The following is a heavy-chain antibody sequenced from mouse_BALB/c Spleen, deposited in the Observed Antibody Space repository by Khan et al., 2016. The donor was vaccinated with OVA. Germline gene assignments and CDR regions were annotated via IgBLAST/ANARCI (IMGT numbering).Heavy chain of an antibody. D-gene: IGHD1-2*01. CDR2: IDPANGNT. V-gene: IGHV14-3*02. CDR3: APITTIFDY. CDR1: GFNIKDTY. J-gene: IGHJ2*01. Sequence: VQLKQSGAELVKPGASVKLSCTVSGFNIKDTYMHWVKQRPEQGLEWIGRIDPANGNTKYDPKFQGKATITADTSSNTAYLQLSSLTSEDTAVYYCAPITTIFDYWGQDTTLTVSS.